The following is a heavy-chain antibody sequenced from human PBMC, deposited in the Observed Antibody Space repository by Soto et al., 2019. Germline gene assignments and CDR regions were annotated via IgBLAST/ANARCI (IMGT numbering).Heavy chain of an antibody. J-gene: IGHJ2*01. CDR1: GGSFSDYY. Sequence: QVRLQQWGAGLLKPSETLPLTCAVYGGSFSDYYWSWIRQPPGKGLEWIGEINHSGSTNYNPSLKCQVTKSVDASNNQFYLKLNSMTATDTAVYYCAREVHSRYFYLYGRGTPVTFSS. D-gene: IGHD2-21*01. CDR2: INHSGST. V-gene: IGHV4-34*01. CDR3: AREVHSRYFYL.